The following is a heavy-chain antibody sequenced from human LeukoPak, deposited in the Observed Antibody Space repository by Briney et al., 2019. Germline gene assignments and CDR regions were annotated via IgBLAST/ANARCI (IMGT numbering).Heavy chain of an antibody. CDR3: ATHTTMPL. Sequence: ASVKVSCKASGYTFTGYYIHWVRQAPGQGLEWMGWINPNSGGTDYAQKFQGRVTLTSDTSISTVYMELSSLRSNDTAVYYCATHTTMPLWGQGTLVTVSS. J-gene: IGHJ4*02. CDR1: GYTFTGYY. V-gene: IGHV1-2*02. CDR2: INPNSGGT. D-gene: IGHD5-18*01.